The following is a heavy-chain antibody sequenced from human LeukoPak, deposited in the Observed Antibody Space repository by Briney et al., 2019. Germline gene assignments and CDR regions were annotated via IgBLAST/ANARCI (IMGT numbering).Heavy chain of an antibody. CDR1: GFTFSSYA. Sequence: HPGGSLRLSCAASGFTFSSYAMHWVRQAPGKGLEWVAVISYDGSNKYYADSVKGRFTISRDNSKNTLYLQMNSLRAEDTAVYYCAPIGTLFDYWGQGTLVTVSS. CDR2: ISYDGSNK. J-gene: IGHJ4*02. V-gene: IGHV3-30-3*01. D-gene: IGHD1-26*01. CDR3: APIGTLFDY.